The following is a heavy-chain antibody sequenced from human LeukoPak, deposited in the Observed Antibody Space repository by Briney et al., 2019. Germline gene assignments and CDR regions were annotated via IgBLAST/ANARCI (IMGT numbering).Heavy chain of an antibody. D-gene: IGHD6-6*01. J-gene: IGHJ6*03. CDR3: ARELLNGLVRYYMDV. Sequence: PGGSLRLSCAASGFTFSSYTMNWVRQAPGKGLEWVSSISSSSSYIYYADSVKGRFTISRDNAKNSLYLQMNSLRAEDTAVYYCARELLNGLVRYYMDVWGKGTTVTISS. CDR1: GFTFSSYT. V-gene: IGHV3-21*01. CDR2: ISSSSSYI.